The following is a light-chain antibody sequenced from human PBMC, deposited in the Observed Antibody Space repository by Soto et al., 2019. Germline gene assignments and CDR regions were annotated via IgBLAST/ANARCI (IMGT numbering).Light chain of an antibody. Sequence: EIVLTQSPGTLSLSPGERATLSCRASQSVSSSYLAWYQQKPGQAPRLLIYGASSRATGIPDRFSGSGSGTDFTLTISRLEPEDFAVYYCQQYGSSPQKTCGGGTKVEIK. V-gene: IGKV3-20*01. CDR3: QQYGSSPQKT. CDR1: QSVSSSY. CDR2: GAS. J-gene: IGKJ4*01.